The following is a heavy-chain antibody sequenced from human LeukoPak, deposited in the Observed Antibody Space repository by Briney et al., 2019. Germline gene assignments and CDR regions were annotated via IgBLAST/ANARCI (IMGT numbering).Heavy chain of an antibody. CDR2: IRSKANSYAT. D-gene: IGHD3-9*01. J-gene: IGHJ4*02. CDR3: TSSPIYDILAGYHSDYFDY. CDR1: GFTFSGSA. V-gene: IGHV3-73*01. Sequence: GGSLRLSCAASGFTFSGSAMHWVRQASGKGLEWVGRIRSKANSYATAYAASVKGRFTISRDDSKNTAYLQMNSLKTEDTAVYYCTSSPIYDILAGYHSDYFDYWGQGTLVTVSS.